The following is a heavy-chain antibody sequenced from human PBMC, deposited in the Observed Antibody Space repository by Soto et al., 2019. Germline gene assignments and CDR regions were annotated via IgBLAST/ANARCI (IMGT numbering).Heavy chain of an antibody. CDR3: ARDYNDFWSGHFDY. V-gene: IGHV3-15*07. Sequence: GSLRLSCAASGFTFSNAWINWVRQAPGKGLEWVGRIKSKTDGGTPDYAAPVKGRFAISRDDSKNMVYLQMNSLRVEDTAVYYCARDYNDFWSGHFDYWGQGDLVTVSS. CDR2: IKSKTDGGTP. D-gene: IGHD3-3*01. CDR1: GFTFSNAW. J-gene: IGHJ4*02.